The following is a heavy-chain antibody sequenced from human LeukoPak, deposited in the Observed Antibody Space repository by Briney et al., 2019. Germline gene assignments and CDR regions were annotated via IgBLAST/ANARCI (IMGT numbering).Heavy chain of an antibody. V-gene: IGHV3-23*01. J-gene: IGHJ4*02. CDR1: GFTFSSYA. D-gene: IGHD4-17*01. CDR2: ISGSGGST. CDR3: AKDCGDYGYYYFDY. Sequence: GGSLRLSCAASGFTFSSYAMSWVRQAPRKGLEWVSAISGSGGSTYYADSVKGRFTISRDNSKNTLYLQMNSLRAEDTAVYYCAKDCGDYGYYYFDYWGQGTLVTVSS.